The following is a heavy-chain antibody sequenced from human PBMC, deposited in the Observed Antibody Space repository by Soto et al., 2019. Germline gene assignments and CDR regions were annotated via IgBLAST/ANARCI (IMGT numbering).Heavy chain of an antibody. D-gene: IGHD2-21*01. Sequence: SVKVSCKASGGTFSSYAISWVRQAPGQGLEWMGGIIPIFGTANYAQKFQGRVTITADKSTSTAYMELSSLRSEDTAVYYCARGPPIYSPFDYWGQGTLVTVSS. CDR1: GGTFSSYA. CDR3: ARGPPIYSPFDY. V-gene: IGHV1-69*06. J-gene: IGHJ4*02. CDR2: IIPIFGTA.